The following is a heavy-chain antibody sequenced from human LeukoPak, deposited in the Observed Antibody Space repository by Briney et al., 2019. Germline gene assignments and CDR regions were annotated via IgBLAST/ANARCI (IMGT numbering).Heavy chain of an antibody. Sequence: AGGSLRLSCAASGFTFSSSWMTWVRQAPGEGLEWVANIKEDGSEKYYVDSVKGRFTISRDNAANSLYLQMGSLRGEDTAVYYCVRSYDYWGQGTLVTVSS. J-gene: IGHJ4*02. CDR3: VRSYDY. CDR1: GFTFSSSW. CDR2: IKEDGSEK. V-gene: IGHV3-7*05.